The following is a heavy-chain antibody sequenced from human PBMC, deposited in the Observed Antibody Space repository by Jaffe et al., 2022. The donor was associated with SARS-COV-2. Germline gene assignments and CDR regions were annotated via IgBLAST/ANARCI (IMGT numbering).Heavy chain of an antibody. CDR3: ARDRLLWFGELFSLNQNWFDP. Sequence: QVQLVQSGAEVKKPGASVKVSCKASGYTFTSYAMHWVRQAPGQRLEWMGWINAGNGNTKYSQKFQGRVTITRDTSASTAYMELSSLRSEDTAVYYCARDRLLWFGELFSLNQNWFDPWGQGTLVTVSS. D-gene: IGHD3-10*01. CDR1: GYTFTSYA. J-gene: IGHJ5*02. CDR2: INAGNGNT. V-gene: IGHV1-3*01.